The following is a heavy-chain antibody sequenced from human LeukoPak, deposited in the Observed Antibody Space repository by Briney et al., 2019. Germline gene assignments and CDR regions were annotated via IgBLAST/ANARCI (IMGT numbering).Heavy chain of an antibody. Sequence: SETLSLSCTVSGGSISSYYWSWIRQPPGKGLEWIGYIYYSGSTNYNPSLKSRVTISVDTSKNQFSLKLSSVTAADTAVYYCARLEVGYWGQGTLVTVSS. V-gene: IGHV4-59*08. CDR3: ARLEVGY. J-gene: IGHJ4*02. D-gene: IGHD2-21*01. CDR2: IYYSGST. CDR1: GGSISSYY.